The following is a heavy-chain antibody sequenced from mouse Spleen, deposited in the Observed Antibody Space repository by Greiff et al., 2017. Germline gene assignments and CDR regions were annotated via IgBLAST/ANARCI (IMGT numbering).Heavy chain of an antibody. D-gene: IGHD2-4*01. CDR2: INPSSGYT. J-gene: IGHJ4*01. V-gene: IGHV1-4*01. CDR1: GYTFTSYT. CDR3: AREMITHYYAMDY. Sequence: QVQLQQSGAELARPGASVKMSCKASGYTFTSYTMHWVKQRPGQGLEWIGYINPSSGYTKYNQKFKDKATLTADKSSSTAYIQLSSLTSEDSAVYYCAREMITHYYAMDYWGQGTSVTVSS.